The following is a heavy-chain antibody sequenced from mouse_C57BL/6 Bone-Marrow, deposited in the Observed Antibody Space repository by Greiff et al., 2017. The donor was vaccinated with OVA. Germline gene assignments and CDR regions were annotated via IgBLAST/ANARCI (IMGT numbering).Heavy chain of an antibody. Sequence: VQLQQSGAELVKPGASVKLSCKASGYTFTSYWMQWVKQRPGQGLEWIGEIDPSDSYTNYNQKFKGKATLTVDTSSSTAYMQRSSLTSEDSAVYYCARKNWDGFAYWGQGTLVTVSA. D-gene: IGHD4-1*01. V-gene: IGHV1-50*01. J-gene: IGHJ3*01. CDR1: GYTFTSYW. CDR2: IDPSDSYT. CDR3: ARKNWDGFAY.